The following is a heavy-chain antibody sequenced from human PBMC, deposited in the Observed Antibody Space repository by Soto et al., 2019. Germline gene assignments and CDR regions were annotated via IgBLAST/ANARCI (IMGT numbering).Heavy chain of an antibody. V-gene: IGHV4-31*03. D-gene: IGHD3-3*01. CDR3: ARDVGKFYESLEWYFQY. J-gene: IGHJ1*01. CDR1: GGSISSGGYY. CDR2: IYYSGST. Sequence: PSETLSLTCTVSGGSISSGGYYWSWIRQHPGKGLEWIGYIYYSGSTYYNPSLKSRVTISVDTSKNQFSLKLSSVTAADTAVYYCARDVGKFYESLEWYFQYWGQGTLVTVSS.